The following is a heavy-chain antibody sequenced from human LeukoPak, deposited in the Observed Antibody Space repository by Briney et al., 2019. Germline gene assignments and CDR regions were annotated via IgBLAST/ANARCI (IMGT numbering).Heavy chain of an antibody. D-gene: IGHD4-17*01. CDR1: GFTFSSSA. J-gene: IGHJ4*02. CDR3: AKDRGRDYGDYSGFDY. CDR2: ISGSGGST. Sequence: PGGSLRLSCAASGFTFSSSAMSWVRQAPGKGLEWVSAISGSGGSTYYADSVKGRFTISRDNSKNTLYLQMNSLRAEDTAVYYCAKDRGRDYGDYSGFDYWGQGTLVTVSS. V-gene: IGHV3-23*01.